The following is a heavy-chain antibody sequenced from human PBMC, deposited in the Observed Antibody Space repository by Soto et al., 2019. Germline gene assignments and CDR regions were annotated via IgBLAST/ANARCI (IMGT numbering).Heavy chain of an antibody. J-gene: IGHJ4*02. D-gene: IGHD5-12*01. CDR1: GFTFSSYA. CDR3: ARVPDIVATRGLGWSDY. V-gene: IGHV3-30-3*01. CDR2: ISYDGSNK. Sequence: QVQLVESGGGVVQPGRSLRLSCAASGFTFSSYAMHWVRQAPGKGLEWVAVISYDGSNKYYADSVKGRFTISRDNSKNTLYLQMNSLRAEDTAVYYCARVPDIVATRGLGWSDYWGQGTLVTVSS.